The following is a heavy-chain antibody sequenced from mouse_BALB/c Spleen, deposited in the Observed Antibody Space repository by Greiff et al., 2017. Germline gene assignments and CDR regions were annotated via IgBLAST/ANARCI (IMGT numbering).Heavy chain of an antibody. CDR3: ARYYYGTKSYAMDY. CDR2: IWGGGST. D-gene: IGHD1-1*01. J-gene: IGHJ4*01. CDR1: GFSFSRYS. V-gene: IGHV2-6-4*01. Sequence: VKLVESGPGLVAPSQSLSITCTVSGFSFSRYSVHWVRQPPGKGLEWLGMIWGGGSTDYNSALKSRLSISKDNSKSQVFLKMNSLQTDDTAMYYCARYYYGTKSYAMDYWGQGTSVTVSS.